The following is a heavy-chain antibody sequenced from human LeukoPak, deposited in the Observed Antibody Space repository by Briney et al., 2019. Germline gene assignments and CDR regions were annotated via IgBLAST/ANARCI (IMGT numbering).Heavy chain of an antibody. V-gene: IGHV4-34*01. CDR1: GGSFSGYY. CDR2: INHSGST. J-gene: IGHJ4*02. D-gene: IGHD2/OR15-2a*01. CDR3: ARRLSTRSYYLDD. Sequence: SETLSLTCAVYGGSFSGYYWSWIRQPPGKGLEWIGEINHSGSTNYNPSLKSRVTISVDTSKNQFSLKLSSVTAADTAVYHCARRLSTRSYYLDDWGQGTLVTVSS.